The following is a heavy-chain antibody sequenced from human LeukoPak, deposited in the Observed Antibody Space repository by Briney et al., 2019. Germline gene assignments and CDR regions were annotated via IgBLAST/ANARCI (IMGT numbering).Heavy chain of an antibody. CDR3: ARKIWYYDY. V-gene: IGHV3-48*01. Sequence: GGSLRLSCAASGFTFSSYSMNWVRQAPGKGLEWVSYIGSSGTTIYYADSVKGRFTISRDNAKNSLYLQMNSLRAEDTAVYYCARKIWYYDYWGQGTLVTVSS. J-gene: IGHJ4*02. D-gene: IGHD2-15*01. CDR1: GFTFSSYS. CDR2: IGSSGTTI.